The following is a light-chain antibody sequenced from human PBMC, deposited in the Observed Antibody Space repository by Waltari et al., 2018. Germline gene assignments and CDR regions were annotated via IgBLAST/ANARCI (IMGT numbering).Light chain of an antibody. CDR2: SND. CDR1: GSTIGGRA. Sequence: QSVLTQAPSASGAPGQRVIISCSGSGSTIGGRAVNWYQQLPGRAPKLLIYSNDQRPSGVPDRFSGSRSGTSASLAISGLQSEDEAHYYCASRDDRLNGVVFGGGTKLTVL. CDR3: ASRDDRLNGVV. J-gene: IGLJ2*01. V-gene: IGLV1-44*01.